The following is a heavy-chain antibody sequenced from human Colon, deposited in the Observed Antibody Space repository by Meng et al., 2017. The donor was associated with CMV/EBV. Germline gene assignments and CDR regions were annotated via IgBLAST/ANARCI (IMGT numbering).Heavy chain of an antibody. CDR2: IYYSGRT. V-gene: IGHV4-59*01. Sequence: SETLSLTCTVSGDSLTNYFWGWIRQLPGKGLESIGYIYYSGRTKYNPSLKGRVTISVDTSKNQFSLKLTSVTPADTAVYYCARERVDTFYGVSHYFDYWGRGTLVTVSS. CDR3: ARERVDTFYGVSHYFDY. D-gene: IGHD5-18*01. J-gene: IGHJ4*02. CDR1: GDSLTNYF.